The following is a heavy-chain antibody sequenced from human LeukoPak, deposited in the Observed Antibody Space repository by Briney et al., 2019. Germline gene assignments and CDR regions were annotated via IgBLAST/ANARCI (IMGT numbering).Heavy chain of an antibody. Sequence: GGSLRLPCAASGFTFDDYAMHWVRQAPGKGLEWVSGISWNSGSIGYADSVKGRFTISRDNAKNSLYLQMNSLRAEDTASYYCAKITRRGWLLYGDAFHIWGQGTMVTVSS. V-gene: IGHV3-9*01. CDR1: GFTFDDYA. D-gene: IGHD4-23*01. J-gene: IGHJ3*02. CDR3: AKITRRGWLLYGDAFHI. CDR2: ISWNSGSI.